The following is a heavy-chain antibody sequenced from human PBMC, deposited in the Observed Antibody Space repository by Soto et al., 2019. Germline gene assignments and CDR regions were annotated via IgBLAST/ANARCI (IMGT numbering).Heavy chain of an antibody. CDR3: ARGQGVEATPPYYYYYDMDV. Sequence: PGESLKISCKGSGYSFTNYWISWVRQMPGKGLEWMGIIYPGDSDTRYIPSFQGQVTMSADKSISTAYLQWSRLKASDTAVYYCARGQGVEATPPYYYYYDMDVWGQGTTVTVSS. V-gene: IGHV5-51*01. J-gene: IGHJ6*02. CDR1: GYSFTNYW. D-gene: IGHD5-12*01. CDR2: IYPGDSDT.